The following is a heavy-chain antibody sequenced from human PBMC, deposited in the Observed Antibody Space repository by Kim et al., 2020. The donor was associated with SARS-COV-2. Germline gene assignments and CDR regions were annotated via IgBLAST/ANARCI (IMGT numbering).Heavy chain of an antibody. CDR1: GFTFSSYV. J-gene: IGHJ4*02. CDR2: ISYDGTNK. D-gene: IGHD6-19*01. V-gene: IGHV3-30*04. CDR3: ARDPRIALAGRGGYYFDY. Sequence: GGSLILSCAASGFTFSSYVMHWVRQAPGKGLEWVAVISYDGTNKYYADSVKGRFTISRDNSKNTLYLQMNSLRAEDTAVYYCARDPRIALAGRGGYYFDYWGQGTLVTVSS.